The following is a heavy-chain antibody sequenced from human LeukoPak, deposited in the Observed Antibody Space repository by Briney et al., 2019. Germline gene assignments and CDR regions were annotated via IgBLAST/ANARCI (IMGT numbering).Heavy chain of an antibody. CDR3: ARLVAPPYYFDY. Sequence: GESLRISRKGSGYSFTTYWIYWVRQMPGKGLEWMGGIDPSDSYTNYSPSFQGHVTISAGKSISTSYLQWSSLKASDTATYYCARLVAPPYYFDYWGQGTLVTVSS. J-gene: IGHJ4*02. CDR2: IDPSDSYT. CDR1: GYSFTTYW. D-gene: IGHD2-21*01. V-gene: IGHV5-10-1*01.